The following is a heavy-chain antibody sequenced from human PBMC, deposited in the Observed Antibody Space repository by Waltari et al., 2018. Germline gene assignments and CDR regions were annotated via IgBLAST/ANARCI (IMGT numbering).Heavy chain of an antibody. J-gene: IGHJ6*03. CDR2: FDPEDGET. Sequence: QVQLVQSGAEVKKPGASVKVSCKVSGYTLTELSMHWVRQAPGKGLEWMGGFDPEDGETIYAQKFQGRVTMTEDTSTDTAYMELSSLRSEDTAVYYCARDYTITGTTYDYYYMDVWGKGTTVTVSS. CDR1: GYTLTELS. V-gene: IGHV1-24*01. D-gene: IGHD1-7*01. CDR3: ARDYTITGTTYDYYYMDV.